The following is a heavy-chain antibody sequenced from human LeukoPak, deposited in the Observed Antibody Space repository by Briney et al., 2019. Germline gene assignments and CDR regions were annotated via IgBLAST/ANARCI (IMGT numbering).Heavy chain of an antibody. CDR3: ARDFFIVGATEDDAFDI. Sequence: PGGSLRLSCAASGFTFLSYSMNWVRQAPGKGLDWVSSISGSSSYIYYADSVKGRFTISRDNAKNSLYLQMNSLRAEDTAVYYCARDFFIVGATEDDAFDIWGQGTMVTVSS. J-gene: IGHJ3*02. CDR1: GFTFLSYS. D-gene: IGHD1-26*01. V-gene: IGHV3-21*01. CDR2: ISGSSSYI.